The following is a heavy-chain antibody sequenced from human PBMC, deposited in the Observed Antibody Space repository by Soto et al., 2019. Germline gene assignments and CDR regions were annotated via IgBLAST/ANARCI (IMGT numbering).Heavy chain of an antibody. CDR2: ISGSGGST. J-gene: IGHJ4*02. Sequence: VGSLRLSCAAPGFTFSSYTMGWVRQAPGKGLEWVSAISGSGGSTYYADSVKGRFTISRDNSKNTLYLQMNSLRAEDTAVYYCARVGSSSWYNFDFWGQGTLVTVSS. V-gene: IGHV3-23*01. CDR3: ARVGSSSWYNFDF. CDR1: GFTFSSYT. D-gene: IGHD6-13*01.